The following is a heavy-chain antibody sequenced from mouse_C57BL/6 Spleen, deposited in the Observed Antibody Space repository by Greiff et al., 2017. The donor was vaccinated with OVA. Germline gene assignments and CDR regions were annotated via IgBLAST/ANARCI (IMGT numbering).Heavy chain of an antibody. CDR1: GYTFTSYG. CDR3: ARSGSYYYGSSRDYFDY. J-gene: IGHJ2*01. D-gene: IGHD1-1*01. V-gene: IGHV1-81*01. Sequence: QVQLKESGAELARPGASVKLSCKASGYTFTSYGISWVKQRTGQGLEWIGEIYPRSGNTYYNEKFKGKATLTADKSSSTAYMELRSLTSEDSAVYFCARSGSYYYGSSRDYFDYWGQGTTLTVSS. CDR2: IYPRSGNT.